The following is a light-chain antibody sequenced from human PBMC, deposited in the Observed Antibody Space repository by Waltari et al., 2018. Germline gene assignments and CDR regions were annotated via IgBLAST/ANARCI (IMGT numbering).Light chain of an antibody. CDR2: TDT. CDR1: NSNIGSNT. J-gene: IGLJ3*02. CDR3: AAWDDSLSGRV. V-gene: IGLV1-44*01. Sequence: QSVLTQPPSASGTPGQGVTISCSGSNSNIGSNTFSWYQQFPGTAPQLLIHTDTQRPSGVPDRFSGSKSGTSASLAISGLQSEDEAHYFCAAWDDSLSGRVFGGRTKVTVI.